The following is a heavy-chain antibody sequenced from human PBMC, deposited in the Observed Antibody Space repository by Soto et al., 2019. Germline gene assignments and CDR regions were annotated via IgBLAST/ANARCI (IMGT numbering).Heavy chain of an antibody. CDR1: GGSISSYY. Sequence: SETLSLTCTVSGGSISSYYWSWIRQPPGKGLEWIGYIYYSGSTNYNPSLKSRVTISVDTSKNQFSLKLSSVTAADTAVYYSARTYSYGSGVFDYWGQGTLVTVSS. D-gene: IGHD3-10*01. CDR3: ARTYSYGSGVFDY. J-gene: IGHJ4*02. CDR2: IYYSGST. V-gene: IGHV4-59*01.